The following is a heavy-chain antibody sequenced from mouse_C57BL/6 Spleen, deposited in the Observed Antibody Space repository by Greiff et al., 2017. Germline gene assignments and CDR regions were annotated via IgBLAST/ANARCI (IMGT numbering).Heavy chain of an antibody. J-gene: IGHJ2*01. D-gene: IGHD2-5*01. Sequence: VQLQQPGTELVKPGASVKLSCKASGYTFTSYWMHWVKQRPGQGLEWIGNINPSNGGTSYNEKFKSKATLTVDKSSSTAYMQHSSLTSEDSAVXYAARDYSKAYYFDYWGQGTTLTVSS. CDR2: INPSNGGT. CDR1: GYTFTSYW. V-gene: IGHV1-53*01. CDR3: ARDYSKAYYFDY.